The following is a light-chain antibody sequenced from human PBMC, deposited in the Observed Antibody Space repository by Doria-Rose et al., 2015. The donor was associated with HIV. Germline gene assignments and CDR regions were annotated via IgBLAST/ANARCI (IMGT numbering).Light chain of an antibody. Sequence: TQSPGTLSLPPGERATLSCRASQRVKSSYLAWYQQKPGQAPGLLIYDASTRATGIPDRFSGSGSGTDFTLTISRLEPEDVAVYYCQQYGTSRGTFGQGTRLEIK. CDR2: DAS. J-gene: IGKJ5*01. CDR3: QQYGTSRGT. V-gene: IGKV3-20*01. CDR1: QRVKSSY.